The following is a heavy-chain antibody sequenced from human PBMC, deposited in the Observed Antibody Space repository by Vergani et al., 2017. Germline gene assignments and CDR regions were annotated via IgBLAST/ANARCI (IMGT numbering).Heavy chain of an antibody. CDR1: GYTFSDYY. CDR2: VDPEDGET. D-gene: IGHD2-21*02. V-gene: IGHV1-69-2*01. Sequence: EVQLVQSGAEVKKTGATVKISCKVSGYTFSDYYMNWVQQAPGKGREWMGLVDPEDGETIYAEKFQGRVTITADTSTDTAYMELSSLGSEDTAVYYCATDTAYYYGMDVWGQGTTVTVSS. J-gene: IGHJ6*02. CDR3: ATDTAYYYGMDV.